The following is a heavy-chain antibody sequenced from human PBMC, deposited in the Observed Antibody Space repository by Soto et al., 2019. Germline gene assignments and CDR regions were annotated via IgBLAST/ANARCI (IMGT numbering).Heavy chain of an antibody. D-gene: IGHD6-13*01. CDR2: VYESGVT. CDR3: ARGTSSWSWKFDY. J-gene: IGHJ4*02. CDR1: GGSIRNYY. V-gene: IGHV4-59*01. Sequence: PSETLSLTCTVSGGSIRNYYWSWIRQPPGKGLEWIGSVYESGVTNYNPSLKSRVTMSLDTSKNQLSLRLTSVTAADTAVYYCARGTSSWSWKFDYWGQGILVTVSS.